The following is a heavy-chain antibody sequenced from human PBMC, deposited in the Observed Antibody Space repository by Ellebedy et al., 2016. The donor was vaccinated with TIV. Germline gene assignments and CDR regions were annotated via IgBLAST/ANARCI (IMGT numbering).Heavy chain of an antibody. CDR3: ARVGEVAATPCSY. CDR2: IYPGDSDT. D-gene: IGHD2-15*01. J-gene: IGHJ4*02. CDR1: GYSFTSYW. V-gene: IGHV5-51*01. Sequence: PGGSLRLSCKGSGYSFTSYWIGWVRQMPGKGLEWMGIIYPGDSDTRYSPSFQGQVTISADKSISTAYLQWSSLKASDPAMYYCARVGEVAATPCSYWGQGTLVTVSS.